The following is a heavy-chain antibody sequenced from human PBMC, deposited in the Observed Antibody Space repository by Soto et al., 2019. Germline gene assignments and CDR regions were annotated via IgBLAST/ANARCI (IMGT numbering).Heavy chain of an antibody. J-gene: IGHJ6*02. Sequence: HGESLKISCKGSGYSFTSYWIGWVLQMPWKGLEWMGIIYPGDSDTRYSPSFQGQVTISADKSISTAYLQWSSLKASDTAMYYCARHQWEGGILREYYYGMDVWGQGTTVTVSS. V-gene: IGHV5-51*01. CDR1: GYSFTSYW. CDR2: IYPGDSDT. CDR3: ARHQWEGGILREYYYGMDV. D-gene: IGHD1-26*01.